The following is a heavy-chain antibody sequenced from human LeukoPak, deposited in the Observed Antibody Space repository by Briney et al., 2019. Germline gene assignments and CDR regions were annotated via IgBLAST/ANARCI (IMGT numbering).Heavy chain of an antibody. V-gene: IGHV1-46*01. CDR3: ARDSGCSGGSCYSDVPYYYYMDV. J-gene: IGHJ6*03. CDR1: GYTFTSYY. Sequence: ASVKLSCKASGYTFTSYYMHWVRQAPGQGLEWMGIINPSGGSTSYAQKFQGRVTMTRDMSTSTVYMELSSLRSEDTAVYYCARDSGCSGGSCYSDVPYYYYMDVWGKGTTVTVSS. CDR2: INPSGGST. D-gene: IGHD2-15*01.